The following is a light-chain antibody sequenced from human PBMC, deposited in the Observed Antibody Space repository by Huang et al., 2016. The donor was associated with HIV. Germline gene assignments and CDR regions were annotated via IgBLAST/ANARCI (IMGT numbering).Light chain of an antibody. CDR3: QQYDSYPAT. V-gene: IGKV1-5*03. Sequence: DIHMTQSPSTLSASVGDRVTISCRASQSIGIWLAWYHQKPGKGPKLLIDKASTLETGVPSRFSGGGAGTEFTLTISNLQPDDIGTYYCQQYDSYPATFGGGTKVELK. CDR1: QSIGIW. CDR2: KAS. J-gene: IGKJ4*01.